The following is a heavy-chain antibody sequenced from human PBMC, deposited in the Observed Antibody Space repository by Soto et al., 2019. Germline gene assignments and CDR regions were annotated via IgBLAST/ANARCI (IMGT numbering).Heavy chain of an antibody. Sequence: TGGSLRLSCAASGFTFSSYAMHWVRQAPGKGLEWVAVISYDGSNKYYADSVKGRFTISRDNSKSSVYLQMRSLRAEDTAVYYCTAIKLWPYFDFWGQGTLVTVPA. J-gene: IGHJ4*02. D-gene: IGHD5-18*01. CDR3: TAIKLWPYFDF. V-gene: IGHV3-30-3*01. CDR1: GFTFSSYA. CDR2: ISYDGSNK.